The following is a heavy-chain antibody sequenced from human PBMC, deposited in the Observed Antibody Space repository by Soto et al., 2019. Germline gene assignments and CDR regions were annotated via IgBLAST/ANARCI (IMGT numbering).Heavy chain of an antibody. CDR2: IIRIFGTA. D-gene: IGHD3-10*01. V-gene: IGHV1-69*13. J-gene: IGHJ6*02. Sequence: SVKVSCKASGGTFSSYAISWVRQAPGQGLEWMGGIIRIFGTANYAQKFQGRVTITADESTSTAYMELSSLGSEDTAVYYCARGGSGSIYYYYYYGMDVWGQGTTVTVSS. CDR3: ARGGSGSIYYYYYYGMDV. CDR1: GGTFSSYA.